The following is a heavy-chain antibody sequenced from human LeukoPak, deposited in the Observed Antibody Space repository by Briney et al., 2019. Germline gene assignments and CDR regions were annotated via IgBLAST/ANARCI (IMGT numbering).Heavy chain of an antibody. CDR2: ISSSGSTI. CDR3: AREFRGAARLPVSEEYFQH. D-gene: IGHD3-10*01. J-gene: IGHJ1*01. Sequence: GGSLRLSCAAAGFTFSSYEMNWVRQPPGKGMEWVSYISSSGSTIYYADSVKGRFTISRDNAKNSLYLQMNSLRAEDTAVYYCAREFRGAARLPVSEEYFQHWGQGTLVTVSS. V-gene: IGHV3-48*03. CDR1: GFTFSSYE.